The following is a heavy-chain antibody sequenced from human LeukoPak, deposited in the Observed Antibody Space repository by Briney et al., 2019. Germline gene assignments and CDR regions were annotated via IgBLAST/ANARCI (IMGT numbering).Heavy chain of an antibody. Sequence: PSETLSLTCTVSSYPISSGYFWGWIRQPPGKGLEFIASIFHSGYTYYDASLKSRVTISVDTSKNQFSLRLSSVTAADTAVYYCARETEKQWQYWGQGAMVTVSS. CDR3: ARETEKQWQY. V-gene: IGHV4-38-2*02. CDR2: IFHSGYT. CDR1: SYPISSGYF. D-gene: IGHD6-19*01. J-gene: IGHJ3*01.